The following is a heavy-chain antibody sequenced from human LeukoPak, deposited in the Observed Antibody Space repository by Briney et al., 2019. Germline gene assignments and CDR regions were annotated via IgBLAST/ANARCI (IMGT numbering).Heavy chain of an antibody. V-gene: IGHV4-39*01. J-gene: IGHJ4*02. D-gene: IGHD2-8*01. CDR3: ARRGPLRALISYYFDY. CDR2: IYYSGST. CDR1: GGSISSSSYY. Sequence: SETLSLTCTVSGGSISSSSYYWGWIRQPPGKGLEWIGSIYYSGSTYYNPSLKSRVTISVDTSKNQFSLKLSSVTAADTAVYYCARRGPLRALISYYFDYWGQGTLVTVSS.